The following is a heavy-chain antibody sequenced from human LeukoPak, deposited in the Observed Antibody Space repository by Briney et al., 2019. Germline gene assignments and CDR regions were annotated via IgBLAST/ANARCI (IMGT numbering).Heavy chain of an antibody. V-gene: IGHV4-4*07. CDR2: IYTSGST. J-gene: IGHJ3*02. CDR1: GGSISSYY. D-gene: IGHD5-24*01. CDR3: ARGVRWLPDDAFDI. Sequence: ASETLSLTCTDSGGSISSYYWSWIRQPAGKGLEWIGRIYTSGSTNYNPSLKSRVTMSVDTSKNQFSLKLSSVTAADTAVYYCARGVRWLPDDAFDIWGQGTMVTVSS.